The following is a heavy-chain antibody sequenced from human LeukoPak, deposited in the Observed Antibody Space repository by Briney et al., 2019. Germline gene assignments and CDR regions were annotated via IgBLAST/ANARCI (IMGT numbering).Heavy chain of an antibody. V-gene: IGHV4-39*07. CDR2: IYYSGST. CDR1: GGSISSSSYY. D-gene: IGHD6-19*01. Sequence: SETLSLTCTVSGGSISSSSYYWGWIRQPPGKGLEWIGSIYYSGSTYYNPSLKSRVTISVDTSKNQFSLKLSSVTAADTAVYYCARPIGYSSGGWGGYWGQGTLVTVSS. J-gene: IGHJ4*02. CDR3: ARPIGYSSGGWGGY.